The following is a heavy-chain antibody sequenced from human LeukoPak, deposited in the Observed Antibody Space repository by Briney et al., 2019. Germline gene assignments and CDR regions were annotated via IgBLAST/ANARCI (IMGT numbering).Heavy chain of an antibody. J-gene: IGHJ4*02. CDR3: TTENHGGNSDY. Sequence: NSGGSLRLSCTASGFTFSSYWMSWVRQAPGKGLEWVGRIKSKTDGGTTDYAAPVKGRFTISRDDSKNTLYLQMNSLKTEDTAVYYCTTENHGGNSDYWGQGTLVTVSS. CDR1: GFTFSSYW. D-gene: IGHD4-23*01. V-gene: IGHV3-15*01. CDR2: IKSKTDGGTT.